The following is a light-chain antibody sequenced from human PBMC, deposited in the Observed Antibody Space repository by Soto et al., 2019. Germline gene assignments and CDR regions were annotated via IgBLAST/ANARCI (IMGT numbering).Light chain of an antibody. V-gene: IGKV1-39*01. Sequence: DIQMTQSPSSLSASVGARVTITCRASQSISSYFNWYQQKPGTAPKLLIYAASSLQSGVPSRFSGSGSGTDFTLTISSLQPEEFATYHCQQSYSTPYTFGQGTKLEIK. CDR3: QQSYSTPYT. J-gene: IGKJ2*01. CDR2: AAS. CDR1: QSISSY.